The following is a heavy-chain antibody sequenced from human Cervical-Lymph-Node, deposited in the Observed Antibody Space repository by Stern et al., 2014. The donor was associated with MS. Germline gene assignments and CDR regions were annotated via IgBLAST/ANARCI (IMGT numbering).Heavy chain of an antibody. CDR2: IYSSGST. CDR1: GGSISSGDYY. V-gene: IGHV4-30-4*01. Sequence: QVQLQESGPGLVTPSQTLSLTCTVSGGSISSGDYYWSWIRQPPGKGLEWIGYIYSSGSTYYNPSLKSRVTISVDTSKNQFSLKLSSVTAADTAVYYCARTFEHCSGGSCYLAGFDYWGQGTLVTVSS. J-gene: IGHJ4*02. CDR3: ARTFEHCSGGSCYLAGFDY. D-gene: IGHD2-15*01.